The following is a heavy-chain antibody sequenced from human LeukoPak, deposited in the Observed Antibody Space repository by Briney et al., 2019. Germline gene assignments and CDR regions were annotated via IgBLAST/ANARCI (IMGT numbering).Heavy chain of an antibody. V-gene: IGHV3-49*04. J-gene: IGHJ6*02. CDR3: TAYDPSDYYGMDV. D-gene: IGHD5-12*01. CDR1: GFTFGDYA. CDR2: IRSKAYGGTT. Sequence: GALRLSCTASGFTFGDYAMTWVRQAPGKGLEWVGFIRSKAYGGTTDFAASVKGRFIISRDDSKSIAYLQMSSLKSEDTAVYYCTAYDPSDYYGMDVWGQGTTVTVS.